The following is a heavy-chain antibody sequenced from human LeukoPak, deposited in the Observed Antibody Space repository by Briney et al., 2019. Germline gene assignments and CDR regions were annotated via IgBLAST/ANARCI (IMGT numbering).Heavy chain of an antibody. CDR2: INPSDAST. V-gene: IGHV1-46*01. CDR3: ARERKAVPGLYYFDS. D-gene: IGHD6-19*01. J-gene: IGHJ4*02. CDR1: GYTFTGYY. Sequence: ASVKVSCKASGYTFTGYYMHWVRQAPGQGLEWMAIINPSDASTAYAQKFHGRITVSRDTSTSTVYMELSSLRSEDTAVYYCARERKAVPGLYYFDSWGQGTLVTVSS.